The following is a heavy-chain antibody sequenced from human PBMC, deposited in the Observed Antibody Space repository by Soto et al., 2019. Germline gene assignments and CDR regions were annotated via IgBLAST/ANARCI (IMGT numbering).Heavy chain of an antibody. V-gene: IGHV6-1*01. CDR2: TYYRSKWYD. J-gene: IGHJ3*01. D-gene: IGHD2-15*01. Sequence: SQTLSLTCSISGDSVSSNTAAWNWIRRSPSRGLEWLGRTYYRSKWYDDYSESIKGRININPDTSKNQFSLHLNSVTPEDTAVYYCAGEDNHDALDLWRQGTMVTVSS. CDR1: GDSVSSNTAA. CDR3: AGEDNHDALDL.